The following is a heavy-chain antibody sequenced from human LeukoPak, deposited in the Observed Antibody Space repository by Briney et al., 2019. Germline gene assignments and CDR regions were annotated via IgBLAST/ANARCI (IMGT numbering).Heavy chain of an antibody. J-gene: IGHJ6*03. Sequence: ASVKVSCKASGYTFTSYYMHWVRQAPGQGLEWMGIINPSGGSTSYAQKFQGRVTMTRDMSTSTVYMELSSLRSEDTAVYYCARDLQYGSSGLILGFGYYYYMDVWGKGTTVTVSS. CDR1: GYTFTSYY. V-gene: IGHV1-46*01. D-gene: IGHD3-22*01. CDR2: INPSGGST. CDR3: ARDLQYGSSGLILGFGYYYYMDV.